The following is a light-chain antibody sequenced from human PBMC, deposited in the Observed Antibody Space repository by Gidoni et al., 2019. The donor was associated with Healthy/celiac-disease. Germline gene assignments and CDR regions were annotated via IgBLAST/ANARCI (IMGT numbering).Light chain of an antibody. V-gene: IGKV3-20*01. CDR2: GAS. CDR3: QQYGSSPRT. Sequence: EIVLTQSPGTLSLSPGERDTLSCRASQSVSSSYLAWSQQKPGQAPRLLIYGASSRATGIPDRFSGSGSGTDFTLLISRLEPEDFAVYYFQQYGSSPRTFGQGTKLEIK. J-gene: IGKJ2*01. CDR1: QSVSSSY.